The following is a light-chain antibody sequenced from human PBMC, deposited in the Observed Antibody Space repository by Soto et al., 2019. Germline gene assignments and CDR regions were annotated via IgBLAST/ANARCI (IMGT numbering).Light chain of an antibody. CDR1: QSISSY. J-gene: IGKJ2*01. CDR2: AAS. V-gene: IGKV1-39*01. CDR3: QQSYSTPMYT. Sequence: DIQMTQSPSSLSASVGDRVTITCRASQSISSYLNWYQQKPGKAPKLLIYAASSLQSGVPSRFSGSGSGTDFTLTISSQQPEDFATYYCQQSYSTPMYTFGQGTKPEIK.